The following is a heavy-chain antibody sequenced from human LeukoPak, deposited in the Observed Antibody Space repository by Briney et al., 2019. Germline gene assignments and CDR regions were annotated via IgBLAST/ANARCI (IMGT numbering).Heavy chain of an antibody. Sequence: PGGSLRLSCAASGFTFSSYAMHWVRQAPGKGLEYVSAISSNGGSTYYANSVKGRFTISRDNSKNTLYLQMGSLRAEDMAVYYCARGLDIVVVVAAFGYWGQGTLVTVSS. CDR2: ISSNGGST. V-gene: IGHV3-64*01. D-gene: IGHD2-15*01. CDR1: GFTFSSYA. CDR3: ARGLDIVVVVAAFGY. J-gene: IGHJ4*02.